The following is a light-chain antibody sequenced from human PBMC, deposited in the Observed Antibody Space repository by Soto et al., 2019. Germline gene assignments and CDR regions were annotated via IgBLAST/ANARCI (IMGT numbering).Light chain of an antibody. CDR2: DAS. V-gene: IGKV3-15*01. J-gene: IGKJ1*01. Sequence: VLTQSPLSLPVTLGQPASLSCRSSQSVSRNLAWYQQKPGQAPRLLIFDASSRATGSPDRFSGSGSGTEFTLTISSLQSEDFAVYYCQQYGAWPLTFGQRAKLDIK. CDR3: QQYGAWPLT. CDR1: QSVSRN.